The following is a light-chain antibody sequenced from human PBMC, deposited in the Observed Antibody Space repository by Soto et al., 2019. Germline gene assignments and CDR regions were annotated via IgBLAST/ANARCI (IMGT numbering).Light chain of an antibody. J-gene: IGLJ1*01. CDR3: SSYTSSSTYV. Sequence: QSALTQPASVSGSPGQSITISCTGTSTDIGRYNYVSWYQQRPGKAPKLMIYDVSNRPSGVSNRFSGSKSGNTASLTISGLQAEDEADYYCSSYTSSSTYVFGTGTKVTVL. V-gene: IGLV2-14*03. CDR1: STDIGRYNY. CDR2: DVS.